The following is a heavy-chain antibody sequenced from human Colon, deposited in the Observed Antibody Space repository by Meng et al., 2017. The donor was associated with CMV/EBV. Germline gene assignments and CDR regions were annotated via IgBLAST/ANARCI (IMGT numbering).Heavy chain of an antibody. V-gene: IGHV4-39*07. Sequence: IYYWGWLRETPGKGLEWIGSIHYRGNTYFSPSLKSRVTIAIDTSKNHFSLRLTSVTAADTAVYYCARAGGSYRSATYPPPANWVDPWGQGALVTVSS. J-gene: IGHJ5*02. D-gene: IGHD6-19*01. CDR3: ARAGGSYRSATYPPPANWVDP. CDR2: IHYRGNT. CDR1: IYY.